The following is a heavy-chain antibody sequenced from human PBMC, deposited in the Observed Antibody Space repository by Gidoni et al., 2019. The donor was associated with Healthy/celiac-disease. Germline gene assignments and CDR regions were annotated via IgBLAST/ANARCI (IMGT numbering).Heavy chain of an antibody. CDR2: ISGSGITI. J-gene: IGHJ4*02. CDR1: GFTFNDYY. Sequence: QVQLVESGGSLVKPGGSLRLSCVAYGFTFNDYYMTWIRQAPGKGLEWVSYISGSGITIYYAYSVKGRVTISRDNAKNSLYLQMKSLRAEDTAVYYCARVAYYDFWSGYSGYFDHWGQGTLVTVSS. CDR3: ARVAYYDFWSGYSGYFDH. V-gene: IGHV3-11*01. D-gene: IGHD3-3*01.